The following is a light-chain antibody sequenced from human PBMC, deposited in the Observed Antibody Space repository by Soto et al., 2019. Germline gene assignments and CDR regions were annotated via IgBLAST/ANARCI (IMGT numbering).Light chain of an antibody. J-gene: IGLJ3*02. CDR3: TSFTRINTWV. Sequence: QSALTQPASVSGSPGQSITISCTGTSSDVGGYNYVSWYQQHPGKAPKLMIYEVSNRPSGVSNRFSGSKSGNTASLPISGLQSEDEADYYCTSFTRINTWVFGGGTKLTVL. CDR2: EVS. V-gene: IGLV2-14*01. CDR1: SSDVGGYNY.